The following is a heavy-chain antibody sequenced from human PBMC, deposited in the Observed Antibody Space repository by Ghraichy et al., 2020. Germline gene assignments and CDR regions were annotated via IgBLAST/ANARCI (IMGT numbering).Heavy chain of an antibody. Sequence: SETLYLTCTVSGGSIISNYCTWIRQPAGKGLEWIGRISPTGSTNYNSSLKSRVTMSVDASKKQSSLKLKSVPAADTTIYYCTRDGRRNAYDIWGQGTMVTVSS. J-gene: IGHJ3*02. CDR2: ISPTGST. CDR3: TRDGRRNAYDI. CDR1: GGSIISNY. V-gene: IGHV4-4*07.